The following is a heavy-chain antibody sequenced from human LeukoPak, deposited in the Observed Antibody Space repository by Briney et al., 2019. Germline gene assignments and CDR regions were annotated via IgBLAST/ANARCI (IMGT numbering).Heavy chain of an antibody. CDR1: GFTFSGFW. J-gene: IGHJ4*02. D-gene: IGHD1-26*01. Sequence: GGSLRLSCAASGFTFSGFWMHWVRQAPGKGQVWISRLHSDGGNTDYADSVKGRFPISRAHAKNTLYLNMDLLSAQDTAGIYWSRDSGGYPGHFNYCCQGTGITVS. CDR2: LHSDGGNT. V-gene: IGHV3-74*01. CDR3: SRDSGGYPGHFNY.